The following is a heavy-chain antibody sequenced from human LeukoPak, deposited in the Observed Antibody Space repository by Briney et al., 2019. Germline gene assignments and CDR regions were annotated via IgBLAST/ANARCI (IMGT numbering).Heavy chain of an antibody. J-gene: IGHJ4*02. V-gene: IGHV1-2*02. CDR2: INPNSGGT. CDR3: ARGGYSSSVYFDY. CDR1: GYTFTGYY. Sequence: GASVKVSCKASGYTFTGYYMHWVRQAPGQGLEWMGWINPNSGGTNYAQKFQGRVTMTRDTSISSAYMELSRLRSDDTAVYYCARGGYSSSVYFDYWGQGTLVTVSS. D-gene: IGHD6-13*01.